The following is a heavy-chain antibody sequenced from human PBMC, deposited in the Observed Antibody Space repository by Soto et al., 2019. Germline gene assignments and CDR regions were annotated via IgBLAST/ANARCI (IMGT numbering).Heavy chain of an antibody. CDR1: GYTFSRFG. CDR2: ISAYNGDT. D-gene: IGHD1-26*01. V-gene: IGHV1-18*01. J-gene: IGHJ4*02. Sequence: ASVEVSCKASGYTFSRFGISWFRQAPGQGLEWMGWISAYNGDTAYAQKFQGRVTLTTDTSTNTAYMELRSLGSDDTALYFCAKREMMVGQYYIDYWGQGTLVTVSS. CDR3: AKREMMVGQYYIDY.